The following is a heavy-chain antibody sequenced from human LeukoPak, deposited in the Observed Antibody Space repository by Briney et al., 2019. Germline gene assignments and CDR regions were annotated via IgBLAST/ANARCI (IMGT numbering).Heavy chain of an antibody. Sequence: GGSLRLSCAASGFTFSSYWMSWVRQAPGKGLEWVANIKQDGSEKYYVDSVKGRFTISRDNAKNSLYLQMNSLRAEDTAVYYCARDGEWELPRYFDYWGQGTLVTVSS. J-gene: IGHJ4*02. CDR2: IKQDGSEK. CDR3: ARDGEWELPRYFDY. D-gene: IGHD1-26*01. CDR1: GFTFSSYW. V-gene: IGHV3-7*01.